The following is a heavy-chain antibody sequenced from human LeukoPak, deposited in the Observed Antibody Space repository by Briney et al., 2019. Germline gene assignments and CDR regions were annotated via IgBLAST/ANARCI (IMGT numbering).Heavy chain of an antibody. CDR1: GFTFSSYW. V-gene: IGHV3-7*01. Sequence: PGGSLRLSCAASGFTFSSYWMSWVRQAPGKGLEWVANIKQDGSEKNYVDSVKGRFTISRDNAKTSLYLQMNSLRVEDTAVYYCARSLWSEDYWGQGTLVTVSS. J-gene: IGHJ4*02. D-gene: IGHD5-18*01. CDR3: ARSLWSEDY. CDR2: IKQDGSEK.